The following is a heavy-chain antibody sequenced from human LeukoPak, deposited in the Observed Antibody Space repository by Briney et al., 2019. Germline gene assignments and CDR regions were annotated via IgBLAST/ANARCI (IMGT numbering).Heavy chain of an antibody. CDR3: ARGKASGGYSGYGLDAFDI. V-gene: IGHV3-64*04. J-gene: IGHJ3*02. D-gene: IGHD5-12*01. Sequence: GGSLRLSCSASGFTFSSYDMHWVRQAPGKGLEYISAISPNGGSTYYADSVKGRFTISRDNSKNTLYLQMNSLRAEDTAVYYCARGKASGGYSGYGLDAFDIWGQGTMVTVSS. CDR2: ISPNGGST. CDR1: GFTFSSYD.